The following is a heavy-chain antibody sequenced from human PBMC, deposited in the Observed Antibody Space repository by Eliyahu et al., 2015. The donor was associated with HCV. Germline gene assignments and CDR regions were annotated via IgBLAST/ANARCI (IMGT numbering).Heavy chain of an antibody. CDR3: AKGRPVSDY. D-gene: IGHD2-8*01. Sequence: EVQLLESGGGLVQPGGSLRLSCAASGFSFSNYAMKWVRQAPGEGLVWVSSINTGGRTYYADSVKGRFTVSRDNSKNTMYLQMNSLRAEDTAIYYCAKGRPVSDYWGQGTLVTVSS. CDR2: INTGGRT. J-gene: IGHJ4*02. V-gene: IGHV3-23*01. CDR1: GFSFSNYA.